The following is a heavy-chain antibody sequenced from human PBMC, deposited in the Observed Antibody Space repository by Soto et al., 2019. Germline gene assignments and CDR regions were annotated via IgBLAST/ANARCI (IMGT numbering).Heavy chain of an antibody. V-gene: IGHV4-39*02. CDR2: TYYNGNA. J-gene: IGHJ5*02. CDR1: GGSIDRSNYY. D-gene: IGHD3-9*01. Sequence: SETLSLTCNVSGGSIDRSNYYWDWLRQPPGKGLEWIGTTYYNGNAYYNPSLKSRITINPDTSKNQFSLHLSSVTPEDTAVYYCAREMDWEIFDPWGQGTLVTVSS. CDR3: AREMDWEIFDP.